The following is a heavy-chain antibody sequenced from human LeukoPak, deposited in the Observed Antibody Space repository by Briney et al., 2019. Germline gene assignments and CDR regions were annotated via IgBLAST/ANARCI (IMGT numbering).Heavy chain of an antibody. J-gene: IGHJ4*02. V-gene: IGHV3-33*01. CDR2: IWSDGSNR. Sequence: GGSLRLSCAASGFTFSDYGIHWVRQAPGKGLEWVAVIWSDGSNRYYADSVKGRFTISRDNSKKTLYLQMNSLRVEDTAVYYCVRASGSFDYWGQGTLVTVSS. D-gene: IGHD3-10*01. CDR1: GFTFSDYG. CDR3: VRASGSFDY.